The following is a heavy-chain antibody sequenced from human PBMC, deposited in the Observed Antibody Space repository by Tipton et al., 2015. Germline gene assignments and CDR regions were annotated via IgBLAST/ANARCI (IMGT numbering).Heavy chain of an antibody. V-gene: IGHV3-21*01. CDR1: GFSLSSYS. CDR3: ARDLRGGSGSYPYYFDY. Sequence: SLRLSCAASGFSLSSYSMNWIRQAPGKGLEWVASLNPNTYFIYHADSVKGQFTISRDNAKNSLYLQMNSLRDEDTAMYYCARDLRGGSGSYPYYFDYWGQGTLVTVSS. D-gene: IGHD1-26*01. J-gene: IGHJ4*02. CDR2: LNPNTYFI.